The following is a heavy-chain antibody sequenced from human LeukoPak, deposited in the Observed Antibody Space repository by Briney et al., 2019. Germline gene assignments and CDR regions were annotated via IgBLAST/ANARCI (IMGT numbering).Heavy chain of an antibody. J-gene: IGHJ2*01. CDR3: ARDLGSSWSFDL. Sequence: SSETLSLTCTVSGGSISSSAYYWGWIRQPPGKGLEWIGYIYYSGSTNYNPSLKSRVTISVDTSKNQFSLKLSSVTAADTAVYYCARDLGSSWSFDLWGRGTLVTVSS. D-gene: IGHD6-13*01. CDR1: GGSISSSAYY. V-gene: IGHV4-61*08. CDR2: IYYSGST.